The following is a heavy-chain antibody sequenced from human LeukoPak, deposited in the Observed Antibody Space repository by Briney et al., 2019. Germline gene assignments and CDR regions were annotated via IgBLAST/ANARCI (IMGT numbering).Heavy chain of an antibody. CDR3: ARGPFRGVPY. D-gene: IGHD3-10*01. CDR2: VHYSGTT. CDR1: DGFITNYY. J-gene: IGHJ4*02. V-gene: IGHV4-59*12. Sequence: KTSETLSLTCTVSDGFITNYYWSWVRQPPGKGLEFIGYVHYSGTTNYNPSLRSRVTISIDTSKNQFSLKLSSVTAADTAVYYCARGPFRGVPYWGQGTLVTVSS.